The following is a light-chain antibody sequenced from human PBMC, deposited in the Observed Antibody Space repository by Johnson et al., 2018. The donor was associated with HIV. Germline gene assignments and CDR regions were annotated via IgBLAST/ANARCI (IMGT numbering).Light chain of an antibody. CDR1: SSNIGNNY. V-gene: IGLV1-51*01. J-gene: IGLJ1*01. CDR2: DNN. Sequence: HSVLTQPPSVSAAPGQKVTISCSGSSSNIGNNYVSWYQQLPGTAPKLLIYDNNKRPSGIPDRFSGSKSGTSATMGITGLQTGDEADYYCGTWDSSLTAAVFVTGTKFTGL. CDR3: GTWDSSLTAAV.